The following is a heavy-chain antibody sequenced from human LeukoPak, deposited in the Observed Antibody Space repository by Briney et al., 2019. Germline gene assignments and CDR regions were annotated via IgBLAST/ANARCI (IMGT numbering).Heavy chain of an antibody. CDR3: ISHSASNHDAFDI. V-gene: IGHV3-49*04. D-gene: IGHD2-8*01. CDR2: IRSKAYGGTT. CDR1: GFTFGDYA. Sequence: GGSLRLSCTASGFTFGDYAMSWVRQAPGKGLKWVGFIRSKAYGGTTEYAASVKGRFTISRDDSKSIAYLQMNSLKTEDTAVYYCISHSASNHDAFDIWGQGTLVTVSS. J-gene: IGHJ3*02.